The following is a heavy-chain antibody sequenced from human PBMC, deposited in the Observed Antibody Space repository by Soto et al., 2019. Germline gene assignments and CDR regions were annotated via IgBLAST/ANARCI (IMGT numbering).Heavy chain of an antibody. V-gene: IGHV3-73*01. J-gene: IGHJ4*02. Sequence: GGSLRLSCAASGFNFRDSAMHWVRQASGKGLEWLGRIRTKGNSYATTYAASVTGRFTISRDDLKNTAYLQMNSLEIEDSAVYYCSGSSEGYWGRGTLVTVSS. D-gene: IGHD1-26*01. CDR2: IRTKGNSYAT. CDR3: SGSSEGY. CDR1: GFNFRDSA.